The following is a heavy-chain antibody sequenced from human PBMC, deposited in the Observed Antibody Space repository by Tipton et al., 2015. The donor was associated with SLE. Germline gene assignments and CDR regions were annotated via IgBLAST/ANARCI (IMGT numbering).Heavy chain of an antibody. CDR2: IDHSGVT. Sequence: TLSLTCAVYGRSFIGSYWTWIRQPPGKGLEWIGDIDHSGVTHYNPSLKSRVTISRDTSGNQFSLNLSSVTASDTAVYFCTQAHLWGSYRYASDIWGQGTMVTVSS. D-gene: IGHD3-16*02. CDR1: GRSFIGSY. V-gene: IGHV4-34*01. CDR3: TQAHLWGSYRYASDI. J-gene: IGHJ3*02.